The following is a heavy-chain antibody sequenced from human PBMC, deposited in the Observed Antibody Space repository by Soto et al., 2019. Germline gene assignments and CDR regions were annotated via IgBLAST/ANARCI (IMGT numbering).Heavy chain of an antibody. CDR1: GGSISTSRSY. Sequence: SETLSLTCNASGGSISTSRSYWAWIRQPPGKGLEWLANIFYSGSTYYNPSLASRVTVSVDTSKNEFSLKLRSVTAADTAVYYCARQPTTGDTDLWFDPWGQGTLVTVSS. J-gene: IGHJ5*02. CDR2: IFYSGST. CDR3: ARQPTTGDTDLWFDP. V-gene: IGHV4-39*01. D-gene: IGHD2-21*01.